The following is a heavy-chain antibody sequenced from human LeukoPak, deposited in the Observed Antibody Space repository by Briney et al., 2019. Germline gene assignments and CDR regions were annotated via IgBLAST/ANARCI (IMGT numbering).Heavy chain of an antibody. CDR3: AREGGGSGRSRIDY. D-gene: IGHD2-15*01. Sequence: PSETLSLTCAVYGGSFSGYYWSWIRQPPGKGLEWIGEINHSGSTNYNPSLKSRVTISVDTSKNQLSLKLSSVTAADTAVYYCAREGGGSGRSRIDYWGQGTLVTVSS. CDR1: GGSFSGYY. V-gene: IGHV4-34*01. CDR2: INHSGST. J-gene: IGHJ4*02.